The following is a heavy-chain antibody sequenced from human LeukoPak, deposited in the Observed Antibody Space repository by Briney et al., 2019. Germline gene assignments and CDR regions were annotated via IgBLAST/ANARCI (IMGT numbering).Heavy chain of an antibody. J-gene: IGHJ4*02. CDR1: GFTFSSYA. CDR3: ASDYDSSGYQYYFDY. V-gene: IGHV3-30-3*01. D-gene: IGHD3-22*01. Sequence: GGSLRLFCAASGFTFSSYAMSWVRQAPGKGLEWVAVISYDGSNKYYADSVKGRFTISRDNSKNTLYLQMNSLRAEDTAVYYCASDYDSSGYQYYFDYWGQGTLVTVSS. CDR2: ISYDGSNK.